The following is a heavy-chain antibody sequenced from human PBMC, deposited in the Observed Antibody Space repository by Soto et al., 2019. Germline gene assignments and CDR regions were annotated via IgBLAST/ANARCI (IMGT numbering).Heavy chain of an antibody. J-gene: IGHJ4*02. CDR1: EFTFSSYA. D-gene: IGHD6-13*01. CDR2: ISGSGGST. V-gene: IGHV3-23*01. CDR3: AKSYSSNWYDYFDN. Sequence: GGSLRLSCAASEFTFSSYAMSWVRQAPGKGLEWVSAISGSGGSTYYADSVKGRFTISRDTSKNTLYLQMSSLRVEDTALYYCAKSYSSNWYDYFDNWGQGALATVSS.